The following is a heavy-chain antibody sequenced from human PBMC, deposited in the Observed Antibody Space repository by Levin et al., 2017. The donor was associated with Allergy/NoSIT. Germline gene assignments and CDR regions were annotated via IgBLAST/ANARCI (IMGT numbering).Heavy chain of an antibody. J-gene: IGHJ5*01. Sequence: SETLSLTCTVSGGSISGSGGGYYWSWIRQHPRKGLEWIGYIYYRGATYYNPSLQSRVSISVDTSENQFSLNLSSRTAADTAVYYCARARAAAGKAWFDSWGQGMLVTVSS. CDR2: IYYRGAT. V-gene: IGHV4-31*03. CDR1: GGSISGSGGGYY. D-gene: IGHD6-13*01. CDR3: ARARAAAGKAWFDS.